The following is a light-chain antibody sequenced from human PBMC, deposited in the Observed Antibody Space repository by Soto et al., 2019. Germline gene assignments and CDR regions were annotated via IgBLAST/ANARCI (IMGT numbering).Light chain of an antibody. CDR2: EVS. CDR1: SSDVGNYNL. J-gene: IGLJ2*01. CDR3: CSYAGSNTYVV. V-gene: IGLV2-23*02. Sequence: QSVLTQPASVSGSPGQSITISCTGTSSDVGNYNLVSWYQHHPGTAPKLMISEVSNRPSGVSNRFSGSKSGNTASLTISGPQAEDEADYYCCSYAGSNTYVVFGGGTKLTVL.